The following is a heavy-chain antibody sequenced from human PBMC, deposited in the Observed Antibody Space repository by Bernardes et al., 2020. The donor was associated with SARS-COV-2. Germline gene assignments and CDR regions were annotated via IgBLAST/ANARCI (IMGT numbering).Heavy chain of an antibody. D-gene: IGHD2-21*01. CDR3: ARDVSPFGHNSGDI. V-gene: IGHV3-21*01. Sequence: GGSLRLSCAASGFTFNSYNMKWVRQAPGKGLEWVSSISSSGSHIFYADSVKGRFTISRDNGKDTVYLQMNSLRVDDTARYYCARDVSPFGHNSGDIWGPGTMVTVSS. CDR1: GFTFNSYN. J-gene: IGHJ3*02. CDR2: ISSSGSHI.